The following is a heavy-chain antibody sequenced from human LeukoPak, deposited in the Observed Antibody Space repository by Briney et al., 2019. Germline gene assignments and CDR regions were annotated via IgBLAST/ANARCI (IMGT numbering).Heavy chain of an antibody. V-gene: IGHV4-38-2*02. J-gene: IGHJ5*02. CDR1: GYSISSGYF. CDR2: VWHDGST. CDR3: ARGNRGSTVPSEWELLRFGFDP. D-gene: IGHD1-26*01. Sequence: SETLSLTCSVTGYSISSGYFWGWIRQPPGKGLEWIGSVWHDGSTYYNPSLKSRVTISVDTSKNQFSLQLSSVTAADTAVYYCARGNRGSTVPSEWELLRFGFDPWGQGVLVAVSS.